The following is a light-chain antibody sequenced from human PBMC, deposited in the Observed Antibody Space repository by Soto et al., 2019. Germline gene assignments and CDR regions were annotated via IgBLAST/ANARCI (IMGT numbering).Light chain of an antibody. J-gene: IGKJ1*01. CDR2: KAS. V-gene: IGKV1-5*03. CDR3: QQYNIFSPT. CDR1: QSISSW. Sequence: DIQMTQSPSTLSASVGDRVTITCRASQSISSWLAWYQQKPGKAPKLLIYKASSLETGVPSRFSGSGSGTEFTLTIINLQPDDFATYYCQQYNIFSPTFGQGTKVEIK.